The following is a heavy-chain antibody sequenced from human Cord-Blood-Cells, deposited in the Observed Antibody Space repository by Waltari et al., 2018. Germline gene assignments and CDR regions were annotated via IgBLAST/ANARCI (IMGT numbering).Heavy chain of an antibody. CDR3: ASVDYGDY. CDR2: INRDGSST. CDR1: GFTFSSYW. J-gene: IGHJ4*02. Sequence: EVELVASGGGLVQPGGSLRLSCAAPGFTFSSYWKHWVRQAPGKGLGWVSRINRDGSSTSYADSVKGRFTISRDNAKNTLYLQMNSLRAEDTAVYYCASVDYGDYWGQGTLVTVSS. V-gene: IGHV3-74*01.